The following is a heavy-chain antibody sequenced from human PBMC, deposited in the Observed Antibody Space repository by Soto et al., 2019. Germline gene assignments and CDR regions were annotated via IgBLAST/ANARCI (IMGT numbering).Heavy chain of an antibody. D-gene: IGHD7-27*01. CDR3: ARKAWVRFDY. CDR2: VFHTGNT. CDR1: GDSMTRSVW. Sequence: QVQMQESGPGLVKPSGTLSLTCTVSGDSMTRSVWWTWVRQPPGKGLEWIGEVFHTGNTNYNPSLKSRVTMSVDKSTNEFSLKVTSVTAADTAIYYCARKAWVRFDYWGQGALVTGSS. V-gene: IGHV4-4*02. J-gene: IGHJ4*02.